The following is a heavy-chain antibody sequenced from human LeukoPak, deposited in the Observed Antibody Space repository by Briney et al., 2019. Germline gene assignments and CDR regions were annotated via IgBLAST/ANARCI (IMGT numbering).Heavy chain of an antibody. D-gene: IGHD3-16*02. Sequence: GGSLRLSCAASGFSFSSYGMHWVRQAPGKGLEWVAVISYDGDNKYYADSVNGRFTISRDNSKNTLSLQMDSQSAEDTAVYYCAKDIRVWGSYRYPCLDYWGQGTLVTVSA. J-gene: IGHJ4*02. CDR3: AKDIRVWGSYRYPCLDY. CDR1: GFSFSSYG. CDR2: ISYDGDNK. V-gene: IGHV3-30*18.